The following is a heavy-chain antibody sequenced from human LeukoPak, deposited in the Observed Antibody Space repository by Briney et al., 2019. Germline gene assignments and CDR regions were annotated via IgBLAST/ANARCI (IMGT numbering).Heavy chain of an antibody. J-gene: IGHJ5*02. CDR2: IYYSGNT. D-gene: IGHD3-3*01. Sequence: TSETLSLTCTVSGGSISSYNYYWGWIRQPPGKGLEWIGSIYYSGNTYYNPSLKSRVTISVDTSKNQFSLKLSSMTAADTAVYYCARSPQWLLSSSNWFDPWGQGTLVTVSS. V-gene: IGHV4-39*01. CDR3: ARSPQWLLSSSNWFDP. CDR1: GGSISSYNYY.